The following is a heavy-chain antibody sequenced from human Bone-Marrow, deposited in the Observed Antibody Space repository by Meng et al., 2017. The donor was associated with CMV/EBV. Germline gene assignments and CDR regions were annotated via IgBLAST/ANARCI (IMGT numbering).Heavy chain of an antibody. V-gene: IGHV3-7*01. Sequence: GESLKISCAASGFTFSSYWMSWVRQAPGKGLEWVANIKQDGSEKYYVDSVKGRFTISRDNAKNSLYLQMNSLRAEDTAVYYCSRDYRSVVDYWGQGTLVTVSS. CDR2: IKQDGSEK. J-gene: IGHJ4*02. D-gene: IGHD4-23*01. CDR1: GFTFSSYW. CDR3: SRDYRSVVDY.